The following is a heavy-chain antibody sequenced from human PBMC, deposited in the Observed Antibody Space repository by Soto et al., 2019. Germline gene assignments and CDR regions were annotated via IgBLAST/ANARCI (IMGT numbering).Heavy chain of an antibody. CDR3: ARGTTFGGVIVTRSWFDP. Sequence: ASVKVSCKASGYTFTSYGISWVRQAPGQGLEWMGWISAYNGNTNYAQKLQGRVTMTTDTSTSTAYVELRSLRSDDTAVYYCARGTTFGGVIVTRSWFDPWGQGTLVTVSS. CDR2: ISAYNGNT. D-gene: IGHD3-16*02. V-gene: IGHV1-18*01. CDR1: GYTFTSYG. J-gene: IGHJ5*02.